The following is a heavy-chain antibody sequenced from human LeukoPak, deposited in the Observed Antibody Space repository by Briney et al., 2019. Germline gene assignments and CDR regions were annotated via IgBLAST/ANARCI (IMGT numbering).Heavy chain of an antibody. Sequence: ASVKVSCKASGGTFSSYAISWVRQAPGQGLEWMGGIIPIFGTANYAQKFQGRVTITTDESTGKAYMELSSLRSEDTAVYYCARAGIVGAKKAFDIWGQGTMVTVSS. D-gene: IGHD1-26*01. CDR2: IIPIFGTA. V-gene: IGHV1-69*05. CDR3: ARAGIVGAKKAFDI. CDR1: GGTFSSYA. J-gene: IGHJ3*02.